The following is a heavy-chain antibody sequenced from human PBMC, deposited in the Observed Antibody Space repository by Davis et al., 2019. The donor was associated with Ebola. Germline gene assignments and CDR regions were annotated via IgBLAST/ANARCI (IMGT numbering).Heavy chain of an antibody. Sequence: GESLKISCAASGFTFSSYDMHWVRQATGKGLEWVSAIGTAGDTYYPGSVKGRFTISRENAKNSLYLQMNSLRAGDTAVYYCARGTIFGHFDTGAREPWSPSPQ. CDR3: ARGTIFGHFDT. CDR1: GFTFSSYD. D-gene: IGHD3-3*01. CDR2: IGTAGDT. J-gene: IGHJ4*02. V-gene: IGHV3-13*01.